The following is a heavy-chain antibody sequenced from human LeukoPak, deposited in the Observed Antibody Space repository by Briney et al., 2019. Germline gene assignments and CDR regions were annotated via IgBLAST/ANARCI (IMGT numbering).Heavy chain of an antibody. CDR3: ARDQRSYELY. CDR2: INAGNGDT. D-gene: IGHD1-26*01. J-gene: IGHJ4*02. Sequence: ASVKVSCTASGYTFTTYPMHWVRQAPGQRLEWMGWINAGNGDTKYSQKFQGRVTITRDTSASTAYMELSSLRSEDTAVYYCARDQRSYELYWGQGTLVTVSS. CDR1: GYTFTTYP. V-gene: IGHV1-3*01.